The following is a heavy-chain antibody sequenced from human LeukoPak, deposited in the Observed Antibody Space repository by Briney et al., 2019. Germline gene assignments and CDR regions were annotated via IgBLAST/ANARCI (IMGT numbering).Heavy chain of an antibody. D-gene: IGHD3-10*01. V-gene: IGHV4-4*07. J-gene: IGHJ5*02. CDR3: ARDVIWVESPGSGEWFDP. CDR1: GGSISSYY. CDR2: IYTSGST. Sequence: SETLSLTCTVSGGSISSYYWSWIRQPAGKGLEWIGRIYTSGSTNYNPSLKSRVTMSVDTSKNQFSLKLSSVTAADTAVYYCARDVIWVESPGSGEWFDPWGQGTLVTVSS.